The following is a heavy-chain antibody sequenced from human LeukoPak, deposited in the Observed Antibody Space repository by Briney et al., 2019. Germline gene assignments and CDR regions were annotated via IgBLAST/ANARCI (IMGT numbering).Heavy chain of an antibody. J-gene: IGHJ4*02. CDR2: IYSGGST. Sequence: GGSLRLSCAASGFTVSSNYMSWVRQAPGKGLEWVSVIYSGGSTYYADSVKGRFTISRDNSKNTLYLQMNSLRAEDTAVYYCARGLVATDFDYWGQGTLVTVSS. CDR3: ARGLVATDFDY. V-gene: IGHV3-53*01. CDR1: GFTVSSNY. D-gene: IGHD5-12*01.